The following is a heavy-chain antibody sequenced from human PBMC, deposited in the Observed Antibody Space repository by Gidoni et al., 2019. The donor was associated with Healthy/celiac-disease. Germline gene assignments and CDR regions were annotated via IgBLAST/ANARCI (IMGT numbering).Heavy chain of an antibody. J-gene: IGHJ6*02. CDR2: IYHSGST. V-gene: IGHV4-38-2*02. Sequence: QVQLQESGPGLVKPSETLSLTCTVSGYSISSGYYWGWIRQPPGKGLEWIGSIYHSGSTYYNPSLKSRVTISVDTSKNQFSLKLSSVTAADTAVYYCARSYLRYYDILTGYYDYYGMDVWGQGTTVTVSS. CDR3: ARSYLRYYDILTGYYDYYGMDV. CDR1: GYSISSGYY. D-gene: IGHD3-9*01.